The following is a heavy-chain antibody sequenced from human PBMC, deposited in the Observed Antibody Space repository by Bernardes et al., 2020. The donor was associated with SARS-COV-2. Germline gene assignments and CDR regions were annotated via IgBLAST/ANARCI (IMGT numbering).Heavy chain of an antibody. V-gene: IGHV3-48*02. Sequence: GGSLRLSCTASGFNFNIYSMSWVRQAPGKGLEWVSYISSNSKNIYYADSVRGRFTISRDNAKNSVFLQMNGLTDEDTAVYYCVRDYVLTVRGVISYYFDYWGQGTLVTVSSASPTSPKVFPLSLDSTPQDGNVVMRYGMDVWGQGTTVTVSS. J-gene: IGHJ6*02. CDR1: GFNFNIYS. CDR3: VRDYVLTVRGVISYYFDYWGQGTLVTVSSASPTSPKVFPLSLDSTPQDGNVVMRYGMDV. CDR2: ISSNSKNI. D-gene: IGHD3-10*01.